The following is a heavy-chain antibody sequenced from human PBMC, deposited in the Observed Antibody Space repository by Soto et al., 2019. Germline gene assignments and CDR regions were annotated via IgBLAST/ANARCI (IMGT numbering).Heavy chain of an antibody. J-gene: IGHJ5*02. CDR1: GYTFTSYG. D-gene: IGHD6-19*01. CDR3: ARHRIAVAGTRVWFDP. Sequence: GASVKVSCKASGYTFTSYGISWVRQAPGQGLEWMGWISAYNGNTNYAQKLQGRVTMTTDTSTSTAYMELSSVTAADTAVYYCARHRIAVAGTRVWFDPWGQGTLVTVSS. V-gene: IGHV1-18*01. CDR2: ISAYNGNT.